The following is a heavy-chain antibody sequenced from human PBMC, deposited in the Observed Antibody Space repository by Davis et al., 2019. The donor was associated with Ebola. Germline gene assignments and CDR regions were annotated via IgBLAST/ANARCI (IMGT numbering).Heavy chain of an antibody. CDR1: GFTFSSYA. V-gene: IGHV3-23*01. J-gene: IGHJ4*02. Sequence: GESLKISCAASGFTFSSYAMSWVRQAPGKGLEWVSAISGSGGSTYYADSVKGRFTISRDNSKNTLYLQMNSLRAEDTAVYYCAKDRITMVRRVITLDYWGQGTLVTVSS. CDR3: AKDRITMVRRVITLDY. D-gene: IGHD3-10*01. CDR2: ISGSGGST.